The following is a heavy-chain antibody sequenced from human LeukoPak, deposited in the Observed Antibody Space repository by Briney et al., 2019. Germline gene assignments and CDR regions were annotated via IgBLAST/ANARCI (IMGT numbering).Heavy chain of an antibody. J-gene: IGHJ4*02. D-gene: IGHD3-16*02. CDR1: GGSISSSSYY. CDR3: ARHEGVIVPRYYFDY. Sequence: KPSETLSLTCTVSGGSISSSSYYWGWIRQPPGKGLEWIGSIYYSGSTYYNPSLKSRVTISVDTSKNQFSLKLSSVTAADTAVYYCARHEGVIVPRYYFDYWGQGTLVTVSS. V-gene: IGHV4-39*01. CDR2: IYYSGST.